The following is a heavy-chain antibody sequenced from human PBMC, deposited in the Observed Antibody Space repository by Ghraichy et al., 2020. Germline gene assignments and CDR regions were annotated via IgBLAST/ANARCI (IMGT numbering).Heavy chain of an antibody. V-gene: IGHV4-34*01. CDR2: INHSGNT. CDR3: AGTKWGFDY. Sequence: GSLRLTCTISGRPFSGYSWAWIRQPPGKGLEWIGEINHSGNTHYNPSLKSRVTISGDTSKNQLSLKLSSVTAAVTAVYYCAGTKWGFDYWGHGTLVTVSS. J-gene: IGHJ4*01. D-gene: IGHD1-1*01. CDR1: GRPFSGYS.